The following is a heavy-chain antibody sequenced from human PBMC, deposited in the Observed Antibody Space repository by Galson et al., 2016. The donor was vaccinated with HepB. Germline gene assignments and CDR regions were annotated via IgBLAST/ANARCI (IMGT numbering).Heavy chain of an antibody. CDR2: ILPVFGTS. D-gene: IGHD2-21*02. CDR1: GGTFNSFP. CDR3: ARDFHCGGDCYEYFQH. J-gene: IGHJ1*01. V-gene: IGHV1-69*13. Sequence: SVKVSCKASGGTFNSFPINWVRQAPGQGLEWMGGILPVFGTSKYAQKFQGRLTITADESTSTAYMELSNLRSEDTAMYYCARDFHCGGDCYEYFQHWGQGTLVTVSS.